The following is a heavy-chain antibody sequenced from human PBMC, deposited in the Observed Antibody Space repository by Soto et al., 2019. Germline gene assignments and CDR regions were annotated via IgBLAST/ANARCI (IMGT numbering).Heavy chain of an antibody. Sequence: QVQLVQSGAEVKKPGASVKVSCKGFGYTFANYDINWVRQATEQGLEWMGWVNPDSGNTDYAQRFQGRVTMTRDFFTSTAYMELSGLTSEDTAVYYCARRARIGKQLWLPFDYWAQGTLVTVSS. V-gene: IGHV1-8*01. CDR3: ARRARIGKQLWLPFDY. D-gene: IGHD5-18*01. CDR1: GYTFANYD. CDR2: VNPDSGNT. J-gene: IGHJ4*02.